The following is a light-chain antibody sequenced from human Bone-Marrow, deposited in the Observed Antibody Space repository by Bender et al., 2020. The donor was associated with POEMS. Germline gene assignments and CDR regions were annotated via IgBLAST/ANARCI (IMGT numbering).Light chain of an antibody. CDR2: DVS. CDR1: SSDIGSYNF. Sequence: QSALTQPASVSGSPGQSITISCTGTSSDIGSYNFVSWYQQHPGKAPKLMIYDVSKWPSGVSDRFSGSKSGNTASLTISGLQAEDEADYYCSSYTSSNTLVFGGGTKLTVL. CDR3: SSYTSSNTLV. V-gene: IGLV2-14*02. J-gene: IGLJ3*02.